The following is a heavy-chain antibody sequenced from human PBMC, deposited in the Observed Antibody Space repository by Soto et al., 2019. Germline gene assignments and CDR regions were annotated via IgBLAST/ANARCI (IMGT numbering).Heavy chain of an antibody. CDR3: ARGPYCTDGVWYPPLGMDV. CDR2: ISYDGSNK. J-gene: IGHJ6*02. CDR1: GFTFSSYA. Sequence: QVQLVESGGGVVQPGRSLRLSCAASGFTFSSYAMHWVRQAPGKGLEWVAVISYDGSNKYYADSVKGGFTISRDSSKNRLYLQMNSLRGEDTAVYYCARGPYCTDGVWYPPLGMDVWGQGTTVTVSS. D-gene: IGHD2-8*01. V-gene: IGHV3-30-3*01.